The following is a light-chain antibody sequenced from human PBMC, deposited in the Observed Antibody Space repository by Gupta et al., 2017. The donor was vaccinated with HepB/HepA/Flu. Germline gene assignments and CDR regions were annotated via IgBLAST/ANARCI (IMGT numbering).Light chain of an antibody. J-gene: IGKJ4*01. CDR3: QHSNASPSLT. CDR1: QIIATS. CDR2: GAS. Sequence: DIQMTQSPSSLSASIGDRVTITCRASQIIATSLNWYQQKPGKAPKLLIYGASNLQTGVPSRFSGSGSATDFTLTISSLKPEDFATYYCQHSNASPSLTFGGGSKVAIK. V-gene: IGKV1-39*01.